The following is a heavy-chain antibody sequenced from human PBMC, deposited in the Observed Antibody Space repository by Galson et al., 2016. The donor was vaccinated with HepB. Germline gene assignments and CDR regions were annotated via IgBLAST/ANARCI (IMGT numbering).Heavy chain of an antibody. CDR1: GFTISDSA. J-gene: IGHJ2*01. V-gene: IGHV3-30-3*01. D-gene: IGHD3-16*01. CDR2: VSYDGDNT. CDR3: ARGDWFFDL. Sequence: SLRLSCAASGFTISDSAMHWVRQAPGKGLQWVAVVSYDGDNTYYGDSVKGRFTISRDMSKNTVDLQMSGLRWDDTAVYYCARGDWFFDLWGRGTLVTVSS.